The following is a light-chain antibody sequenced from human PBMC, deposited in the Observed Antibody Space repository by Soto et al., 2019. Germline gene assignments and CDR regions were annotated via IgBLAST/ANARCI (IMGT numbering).Light chain of an antibody. CDR1: SSNIENNY. V-gene: IGLV1-51*02. J-gene: IGLJ2*01. Sequence: QSVLTQPPSVSAAPGQTVTISCSGGSSNIENNYVSWYQHFPGTAPKLLIYEDNNRPSGIPDRFSGSKSGTSATLGITGLQTGDEADYYCVTLDGNLSAGVFVGGTKLTVL. CDR3: VTLDGNLSAGV. CDR2: EDN.